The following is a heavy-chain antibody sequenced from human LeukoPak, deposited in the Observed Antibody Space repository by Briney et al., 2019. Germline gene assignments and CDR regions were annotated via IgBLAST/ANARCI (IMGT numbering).Heavy chain of an antibody. CDR3: AREGTARDAFDI. D-gene: IGHD2-21*02. Sequence: GGSLRLSCAATGFTFSYYAMHWVRQAPGKGLEWVAFISSDGSDKYYADSMKGRFTISRDNSKNTLYLQMTSLRGEDTAMYYCAREGTARDAFDIWGQGTMVTVSS. CDR1: GFTFSYYA. V-gene: IGHV3-30-3*01. J-gene: IGHJ3*02. CDR2: ISSDGSDK.